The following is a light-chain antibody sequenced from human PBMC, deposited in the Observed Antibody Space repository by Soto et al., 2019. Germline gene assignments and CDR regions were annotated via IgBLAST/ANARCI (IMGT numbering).Light chain of an antibody. J-gene: IGKJ5*01. CDR1: QRVSSY. CDR2: DAS. V-gene: IGKV3-11*01. CDR3: QQRSNWPPIT. Sequence: EIVLTQSPATLSLSPGESATLSCRASQRVSSYLAWYKQKPGQAPRLLIYDASNRATGIPARFSGSGSGTDFTITISSLEPEDFAVYYCQQRSNWPPITFGQGTRLEIK.